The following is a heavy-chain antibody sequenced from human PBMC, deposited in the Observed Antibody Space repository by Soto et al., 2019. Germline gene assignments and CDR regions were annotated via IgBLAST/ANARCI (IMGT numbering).Heavy chain of an antibody. J-gene: IGHJ4*02. D-gene: IGHD4-4*01. CDR2: IIPILGIA. V-gene: IGHV1-69*08. CDR3: ARDRGDGYSYFDY. Sequence: QVQLVQSGAEVKKPGSSVKVSCKASGGTFSSYTISWVRQAPGQGLEWMGRIIPILGIANYAQKFQGRVTITADKSTSTAYMELSSLRSEDTAVYYCARDRGDGYSYFDYWCQGTLVTVSS. CDR1: GGTFSSYT.